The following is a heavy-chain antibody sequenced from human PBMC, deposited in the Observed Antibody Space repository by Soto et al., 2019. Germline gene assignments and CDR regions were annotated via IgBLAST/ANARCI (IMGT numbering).Heavy chain of an antibody. CDR2: IYYSGST. CDR1: GGSISSSSYF. Sequence: SETLSLTXTVSGGSISSSSYFWGWIRQPPGKGLEWIGSIYYSGSTYYNPSLKSRVTVSVDTSKNQFSLKLSSVTAADTAVYYCARHPSDFWFDPWGQGTLVTVSS. D-gene: IGHD2-21*02. V-gene: IGHV4-39*01. CDR3: ARHPSDFWFDP. J-gene: IGHJ5*02.